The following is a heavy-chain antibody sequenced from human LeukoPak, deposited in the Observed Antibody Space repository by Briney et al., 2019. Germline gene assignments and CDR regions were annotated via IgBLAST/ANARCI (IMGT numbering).Heavy chain of an antibody. CDR2: FDPEDGET. Sequence: ASVKVSCKVSGYTLTELSVHWVRQAPGKGLEWMGGFDPEDGETIYAQKFQGRVTMTRDTSTSTVYMELSSLRSEDTAVYYCATGGYYDSSGYSVDYWGQGTLVTVSS. CDR3: ATGGYYDSSGYSVDY. V-gene: IGHV1-24*01. CDR1: GYTLTELS. J-gene: IGHJ4*02. D-gene: IGHD3-22*01.